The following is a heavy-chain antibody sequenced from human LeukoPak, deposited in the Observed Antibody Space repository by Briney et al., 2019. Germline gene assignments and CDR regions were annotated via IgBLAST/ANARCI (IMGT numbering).Heavy chain of an antibody. D-gene: IGHD6-13*01. J-gene: IGHJ4*02. CDR1: GGSISSYY. CDR3: ARGRKAAAGKGGSFDY. V-gene: IGHV4-59*12. CDR2: IYHSGST. Sequence: SETLSLTCTVSGGSISSYYWSWIRQPPGKGLEWIGSIYHSGSTYYNPSLKSRVTISVDTSKNQFSLKLSSVTAADTAVYYCARGRKAAAGKGGSFDYWGQGTLVTVSS.